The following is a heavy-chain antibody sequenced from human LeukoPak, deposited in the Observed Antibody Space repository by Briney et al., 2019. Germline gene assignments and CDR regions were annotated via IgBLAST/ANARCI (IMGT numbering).Heavy chain of an antibody. CDR1: GFTFSSYA. D-gene: IGHD3-16*01. V-gene: IGHV3-23*01. J-gene: IGHJ4*02. CDR2: ISGSGGST. Sequence: GGSLRLSCAASGFTFSSYAMSWVRQAPGKGLEWVSAISGSGGSTYYAVSVKGRFTSSRDNSKNTLYLRMNSLRAEDTAVYDCAKVVEEFLPLWGQGTLVTVSS. CDR3: AKVVEEFLPL.